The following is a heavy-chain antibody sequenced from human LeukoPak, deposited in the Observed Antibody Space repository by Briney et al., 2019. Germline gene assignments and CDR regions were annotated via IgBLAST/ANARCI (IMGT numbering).Heavy chain of an antibody. Sequence: PSETLSLTCTVSGGSISSYYWSWIRQPPGKGLEWIGYIYYSGSTNYNPSLKSRVTISVDTSKNQSSLKLSSVTAADTAVYYCARGLGSSLDYWGQGTLVTVSS. CDR2: IYYSGST. V-gene: IGHV4-59*01. J-gene: IGHJ4*02. CDR1: GGSISSYY. D-gene: IGHD5-12*01. CDR3: ARGLGSSLDY.